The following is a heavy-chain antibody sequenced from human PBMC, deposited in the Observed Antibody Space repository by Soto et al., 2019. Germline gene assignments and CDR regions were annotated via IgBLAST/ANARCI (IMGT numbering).Heavy chain of an antibody. J-gene: IGHJ4*02. D-gene: IGHD4-17*01. CDR3: ARTSTVTTHFDY. CDR1: GFTVSSNY. CDR2: IYSGGST. Sequence: EVQLVETGGGLIQPGGSLRLSCAASGFTVSSNYMSWVRQAPGKGLEWASVIYSGGSTYYADSVKGRFTISRDNSKNTLYLQMNSLRAEDTAVYYCARTSTVTTHFDYWGQGTLVTVSS. V-gene: IGHV3-53*02.